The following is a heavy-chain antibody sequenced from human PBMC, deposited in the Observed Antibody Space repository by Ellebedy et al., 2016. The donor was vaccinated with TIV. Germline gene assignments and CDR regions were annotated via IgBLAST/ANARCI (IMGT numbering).Heavy chain of an antibody. V-gene: IGHV3-23*01. J-gene: IGHJ6*02. Sequence: GESLKISXGASGFAFSSHAMAWIRQTPGTGLEWVSAISGIADRTYYSDSVRGRFSIARDNSKNTVYLQMNSLRADDTAVYYCARDKSKPSAANYYYNMDVWGQGTTVTVSS. CDR3: ARDKSKPSAANYYYNMDV. CDR1: GFAFSSHA. CDR2: ISGIADRT.